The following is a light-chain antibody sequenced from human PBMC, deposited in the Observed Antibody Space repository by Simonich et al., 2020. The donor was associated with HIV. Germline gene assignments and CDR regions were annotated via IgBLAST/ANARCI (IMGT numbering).Light chain of an antibody. CDR2: TAS. J-gene: IGKJ1*01. Sequence: DIQKTKSPSTLSASVGDRVTITRRASQSISSWVAWYQQKPEKAPQLLIYTASILESGVPSMFSGSGSGTVFTLTISSLQPDDFATYYCQQYNRYPVTFGQGTKVEIK. CDR1: QSISSW. CDR3: QQYNRYPVT. V-gene: IGKV1-5*03.